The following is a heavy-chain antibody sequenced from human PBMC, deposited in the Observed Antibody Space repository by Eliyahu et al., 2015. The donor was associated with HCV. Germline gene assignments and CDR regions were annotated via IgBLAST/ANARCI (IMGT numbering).Heavy chain of an antibody. Sequence: QVQLVESGGGVVQPGRSLRLSCAASGFXFSXYGMXXVRQAPGKGVGWGAVLWYDGSNKYYADSVKGRFTISRDNSKNTLYLQMNSLRAEDTAVYYCARVGGTLSDFWSGYPQCMDVWGQGTTVTVSX. CDR1: GFXFSXYG. D-gene: IGHD3-3*01. V-gene: IGHV3-33*01. CDR2: LWYDGSNK. CDR3: ARVGGTLSDFWSGYPQCMDV. J-gene: IGHJ6*02.